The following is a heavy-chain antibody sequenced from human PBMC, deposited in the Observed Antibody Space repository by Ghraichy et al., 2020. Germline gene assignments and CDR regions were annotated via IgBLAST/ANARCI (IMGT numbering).Heavy chain of an antibody. CDR1: GGSISSGGYS. CDR3: ARDALRYDSSGYYYYGMDV. J-gene: IGHJ6*02. V-gene: IGHV4-30-2*01. D-gene: IGHD3-22*01. CDR2: IYHSGST. Sequence: SETLSLTCAVSGGSISSGGYSWSWIRQPPGKGLEWIGYIYHSGSTYYNPSLKSRVTISVDMSKNQFSLKLSSVTAADTAVYYCARDALRYDSSGYYYYGMDVWGQGTTVTVSS.